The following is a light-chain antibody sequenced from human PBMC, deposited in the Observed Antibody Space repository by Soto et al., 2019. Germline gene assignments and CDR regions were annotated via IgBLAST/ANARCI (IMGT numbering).Light chain of an antibody. CDR2: GAS. J-gene: IGKJ1*01. CDR1: QSIGTY. Sequence: EIVLTQSPGTLSLSPWERATLSCRASQSIGTYLAWYQQKPGQAPRLLIYGASSRATGIPDRFSGSGSGTDFTLTISRLEPEDFAVYYCQQYGSSGTFGQGTKVDIK. V-gene: IGKV3-20*01. CDR3: QQYGSSGT.